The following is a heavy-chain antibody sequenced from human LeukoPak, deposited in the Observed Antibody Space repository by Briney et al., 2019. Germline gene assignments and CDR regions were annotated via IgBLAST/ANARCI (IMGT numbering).Heavy chain of an antibody. D-gene: IGHD4-11*01. J-gene: IGHJ4*02. CDR2: IYYSGST. Sequence: SETLSLTCTVSGXSISSYYWSWIRQPPGKGLEWIGYIYYSGSTNYNPSLKSRVTISVDTSKNQFSLKLSSVTAADTAVYYCARRDPYSAFDSWGQGTLVTVSS. CDR3: ARRDPYSAFDS. CDR1: GXSISSYY. V-gene: IGHV4-59*08.